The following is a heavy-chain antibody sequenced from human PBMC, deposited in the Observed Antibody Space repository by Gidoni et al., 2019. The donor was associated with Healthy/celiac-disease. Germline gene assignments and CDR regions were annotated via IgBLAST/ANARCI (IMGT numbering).Heavy chain of an antibody. CDR2: IYHSGST. V-gene: IGHV4-38-2*02. J-gene: IGHJ4*02. CDR1: GYSISSGYY. CDR3: AREQEMATIRDFDY. D-gene: IGHD5-12*01. Sequence: QVQLQESGPGLVKPSETLSLTCAVSGYSISSGYYWGWIRQHPGKGLEWIGSIYHSGSTYYNPSLKSRVTISVDTSKNQFSLKLSSVTAADTAVYYCAREQEMATIRDFDYWGQGTLVTVSS.